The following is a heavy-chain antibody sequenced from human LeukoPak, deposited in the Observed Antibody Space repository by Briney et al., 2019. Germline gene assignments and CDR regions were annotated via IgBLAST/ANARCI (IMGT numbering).Heavy chain of an antibody. J-gene: IGHJ5*02. V-gene: IGHV4-30-4*01. D-gene: IGHD3-10*01. Sequence: SETLSLTCTVTGGAISSGDYYWSWIRQPPGKGLEWIGYIYYSGSTYYNPSLKSRVTISVDTSENQFSLKLSSVTAADTAVYYCARADYKLLWFGSGWFDPWGQGTLVTVSS. CDR2: IYYSGST. CDR3: ARADYKLLWFGSGWFDP. CDR1: GGAISSGDYY.